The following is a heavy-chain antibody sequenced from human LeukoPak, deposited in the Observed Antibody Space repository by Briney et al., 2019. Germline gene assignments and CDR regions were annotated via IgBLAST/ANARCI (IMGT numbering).Heavy chain of an antibody. CDR2: IRYDGSNK. D-gene: IGHD6-19*01. V-gene: IGHV3-30*02. CDR3: ATTEQWLVQGGFDY. J-gene: IGHJ4*02. CDR1: GFTFSSYG. Sequence: PGGSLRLSCAASGFTFSSYGMHWVRQAPGKGLEWVAFIRYDGSNKYYADSAKGRFTISRDNSKNTLYLQMNSLRAEDTAVYYCATTEQWLVQGGFDYWGQGTLVTVSS.